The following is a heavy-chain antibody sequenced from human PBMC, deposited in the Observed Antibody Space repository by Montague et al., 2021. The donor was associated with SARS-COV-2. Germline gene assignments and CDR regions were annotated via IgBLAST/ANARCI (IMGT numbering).Heavy chain of an antibody. CDR2: ISISGATI. D-gene: IGHD2-8*01. Sequence: SLRLSCAASGFDFFNFDMAWVRQAPGRGLEWISDISISGATILYADSLKGRFTISRDNIQKSLYLQMNSLRAEDTAVYYCATNKYCTLHNCLHGRHYFDHWGQGTLVTVSS. J-gene: IGHJ4*02. CDR3: ATNKYCTLHNCLHGRHYFDH. V-gene: IGHV3-48*03. CDR1: GFDFFNFD.